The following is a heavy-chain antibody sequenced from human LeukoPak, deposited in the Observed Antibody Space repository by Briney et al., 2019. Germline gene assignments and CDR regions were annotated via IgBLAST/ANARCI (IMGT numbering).Heavy chain of an antibody. CDR1: AGSISSYY. V-gene: IGHV4-59*01. Sequence: PSETLTLSCTVSAGSISSYYWSWIRQPPGKGLEWLGYISYSGSTNYNPSLKSRVTISVDTSKNQFSLKLSSVTAADTAVYYCARVGVVVTAIPYTTYYFDYWGQASMVTGSS. CDR3: ARVGVVVTAIPYTTYYFDY. CDR2: ISYSGST. J-gene: IGHJ4*02. D-gene: IGHD2-21*02.